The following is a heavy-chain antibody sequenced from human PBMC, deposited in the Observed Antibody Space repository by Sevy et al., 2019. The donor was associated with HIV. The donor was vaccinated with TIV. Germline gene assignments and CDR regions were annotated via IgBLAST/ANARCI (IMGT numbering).Heavy chain of an antibody. J-gene: IGHJ4*02. CDR3: ARVRERYYGSGSYPLGY. Sequence: SVKVSCKASGGTFSSYAISWVRQAPGQGLEWMGGIIPIFGTANYAQKFQGRVTITADESTSIAYMELSSLRSEDTAVYYCARVRERYYGSGSYPLGYWGQGTLVTVSS. D-gene: IGHD3-10*01. CDR1: GGTFSSYA. V-gene: IGHV1-69*13. CDR2: IIPIFGTA.